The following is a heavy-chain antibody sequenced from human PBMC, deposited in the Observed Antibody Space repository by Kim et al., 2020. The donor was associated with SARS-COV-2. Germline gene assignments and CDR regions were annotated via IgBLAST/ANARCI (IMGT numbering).Heavy chain of an antibody. D-gene: IGHD2-21*02. CDR2: T. CDR3: ARQRKGGDFDP. V-gene: IGHV4-59*08. J-gene: IGHJ5*02. Sequence: TNYNPSLKSRVTISVDTSKNQFSLKLSSVTAADTAVYYCARQRKGGDFDPWGQGTLVTVSS.